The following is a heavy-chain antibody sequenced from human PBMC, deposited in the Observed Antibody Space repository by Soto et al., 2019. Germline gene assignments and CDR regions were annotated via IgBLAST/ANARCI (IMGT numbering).Heavy chain of an antibody. V-gene: IGHV4-59*08. J-gene: IGHJ4*02. Sequence: QVQLQASGPGLVRPTEILSLTCTVSSDSIISYYWIWIRQSTGKGLEWIGYTDYSGNTNYNPSLKSRDTISGDTSKIQFSLRLSSVTAADTAVYYCARAVGDPLYYLDYWGQGTLVTVSS. CDR2: TDYSGNT. CDR3: ARAVGDPLYYLDY. D-gene: IGHD6-19*01. CDR1: SDSIISYY.